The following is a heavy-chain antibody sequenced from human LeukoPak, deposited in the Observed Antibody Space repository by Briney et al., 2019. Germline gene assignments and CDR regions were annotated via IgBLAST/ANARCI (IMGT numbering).Heavy chain of an antibody. J-gene: IGHJ5*02. Sequence: PTGGSLRLSCAASGFTFSSCTIHWVRQPPGKGLEWVAVISFDGSNKYYADSVKGRFTIPRDNSKNTLYLQMNSLRAEDTAVYYCAREELGSSLGFDPWGQGTLVTVSS. CDR2: ISFDGSNK. CDR3: AREELGSSLGFDP. V-gene: IGHV3-30-3*01. D-gene: IGHD3-16*01. CDR1: GFTFSSCT.